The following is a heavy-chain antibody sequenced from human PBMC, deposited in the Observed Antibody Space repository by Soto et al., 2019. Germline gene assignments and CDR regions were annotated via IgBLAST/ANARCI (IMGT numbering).Heavy chain of an antibody. V-gene: IGHV4-31*03. CDR2: VYSTGSV. J-gene: IGHJ3*02. D-gene: IGHD7-27*01. Sequence: PSETLSLTCNVSGGAIRRGGYHWVWIRQHPEKGLDWIGHVYSTGSVFYNPSLESRVTISVDTSKNQFSLKLSSVTAADTAVYYCARDTGGSGYAFDIWGQGTMVTVSS. CDR1: GGAIRRGGYH. CDR3: ARDTGGSGYAFDI.